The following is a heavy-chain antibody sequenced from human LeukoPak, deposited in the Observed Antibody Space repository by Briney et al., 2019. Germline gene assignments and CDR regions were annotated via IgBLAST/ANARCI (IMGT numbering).Heavy chain of an antibody. CDR2: IYYTGST. CDR3: ATLTTVVTPFYFDY. V-gene: IGHV4-59*08. Sequence: SETLSLTCTVSGGSISSYFWTWFRQPPGKGLEWIGYIYYTGSTNYNPSLKSRVTISVDTSKNQFSLKLSSVTAADTAVYYCATLTTVVTPFYFDYWGQGTLVTVSS. J-gene: IGHJ4*02. CDR1: GGSISSYF. D-gene: IGHD4-23*01.